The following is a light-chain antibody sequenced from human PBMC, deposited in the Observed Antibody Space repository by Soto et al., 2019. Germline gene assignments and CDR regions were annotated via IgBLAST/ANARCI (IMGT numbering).Light chain of an antibody. CDR1: QSISSNY. CDR2: GAS. V-gene: IGKV3-20*01. J-gene: IGKJ2*01. Sequence: IVLTQSPGTLSLSPGERATLSCRASQSISSNYIAWYQQKPGQAPRLLIYGASSRATGVPDRFSGSGSGTDFTLTISRLEPEVFAVYYCQQYGSSGYTFCQGTKLEIK. CDR3: QQYGSSGYT.